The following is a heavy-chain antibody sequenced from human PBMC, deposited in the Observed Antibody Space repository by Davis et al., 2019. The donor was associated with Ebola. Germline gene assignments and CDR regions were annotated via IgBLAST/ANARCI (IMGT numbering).Heavy chain of an antibody. CDR2: IYHSGST. V-gene: IGHV4-4*02. Sequence: MPSETLSLTCAVSGGSISSSNWWSWVRQPPGKGLEWIGEIYHSGSTNYNPSLKSRVTLSVDKSKNQFSLKLSSVTAADTAVYYCAGQGWSGYSLRHWLDPWGRGTLVTVSS. CDR1: GGSISSSNW. J-gene: IGHJ5*02. CDR3: AGQGWSGYSLRHWLDP. D-gene: IGHD3-3*01.